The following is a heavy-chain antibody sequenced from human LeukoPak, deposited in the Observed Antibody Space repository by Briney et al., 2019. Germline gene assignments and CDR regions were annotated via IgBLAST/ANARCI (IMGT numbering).Heavy chain of an antibody. J-gene: IGHJ4*02. D-gene: IGHD2-21*01. CDR3: AKGTISVLDY. V-gene: IGHV3-23*01. CDR1: GFTFSNYA. Sequence: PGVSLRLSCAASGFTFSNYAMSWVRQAPGKGLEWVSGISAGGSTTFYADSVRGRFTISRDNSKNTLFLQMNSLRAEDAALYYCAKGTISVLDYWGQGTLVT. CDR2: ISAGGSTT.